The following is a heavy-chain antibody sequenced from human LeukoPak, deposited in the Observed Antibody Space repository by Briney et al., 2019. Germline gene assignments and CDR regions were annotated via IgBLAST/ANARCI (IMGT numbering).Heavy chain of an antibody. Sequence: GGSLRLSCAASGFTFSSYAMSWVRQAPGKGLEWVSAFSGRGGSTYYADSVKGRFTISRDNSKNTLYLQMNSLRAEDTAVYYCARRAGAYSHPYDYWGQGTLVTVSS. D-gene: IGHD4/OR15-4a*01. V-gene: IGHV3-23*01. J-gene: IGHJ4*02. CDR3: ARRAGAYSHPYDY. CDR1: GFTFSSYA. CDR2: FSGRGGST.